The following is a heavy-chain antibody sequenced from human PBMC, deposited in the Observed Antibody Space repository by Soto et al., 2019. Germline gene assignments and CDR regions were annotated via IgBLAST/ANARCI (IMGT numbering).Heavy chain of an antibody. CDR1: GGSISSYY. CDR3: ARYCRGIAVAPFDP. D-gene: IGHD6-19*01. CDR2: IYYSGST. V-gene: IGHV4-59*01. Sequence: QVQLQESGPGLVKPSETLSLTCTVSGGSISSYYWSWIRQPPGKGLEWIGDIYYSGSTNYNPSLKSRVTISVDTSKNQFSLKLSSVTAADTAVYYCARYCRGIAVAPFDPWGQGTLVTVSS. J-gene: IGHJ5*02.